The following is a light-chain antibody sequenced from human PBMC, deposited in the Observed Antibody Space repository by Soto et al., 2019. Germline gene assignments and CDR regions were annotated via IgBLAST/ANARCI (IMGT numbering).Light chain of an antibody. CDR2: EVS. CDR3: SSYAGSNNLVV. Sequence: QSALTQPPSASGSPGQSVTISCTGTSSDVGGYNYVSWYQQHPGKAPKLMIYEVSKRPSGVPDRFSGSESGNTASLTVSGLQAEDEADYYCSSYAGSNNLVVFGGGTKVTVL. J-gene: IGLJ2*01. CDR1: SSDVGGYNY. V-gene: IGLV2-8*01.